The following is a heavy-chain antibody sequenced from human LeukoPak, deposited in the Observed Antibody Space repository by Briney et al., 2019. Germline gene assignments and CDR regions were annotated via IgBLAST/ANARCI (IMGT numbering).Heavy chain of an antibody. V-gene: IGHV3-23*01. CDR1: GFTFSSYG. CDR3: AKSPSNWYFDL. D-gene: IGHD4-11*01. CDR2: ISGSGGST. Sequence: GGSLRLSCAASGFTFSSYGMSWVRQAPGKGLDWVSAISGSGGSTYYADSVKGRFTISRDNSKNTLYLQMNSLRAEDTAVYYCAKSPSNWYFDLWGRGTLVTVSS. J-gene: IGHJ2*01.